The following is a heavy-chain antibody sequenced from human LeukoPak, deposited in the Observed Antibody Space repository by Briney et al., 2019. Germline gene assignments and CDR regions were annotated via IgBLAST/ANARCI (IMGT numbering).Heavy chain of an antibody. D-gene: IGHD1-26*01. CDR3: ARQFGGSYGY. CDR1: GFTFSSHE. V-gene: IGHV3-21*01. J-gene: IGHJ4*02. CDR2: ITTGSDI. Sequence: PGGSLRLSCAASGFTFSSHEMNWVRQAPGRGLEWVSSITTGSDIYYADSVKGRFTISRDNAKNSLYLDMNSLGAEDTAVYYCARQFGGSYGYWGQGTLVTVSS.